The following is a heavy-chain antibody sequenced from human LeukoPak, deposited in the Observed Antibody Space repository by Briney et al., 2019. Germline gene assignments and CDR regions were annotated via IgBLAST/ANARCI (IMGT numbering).Heavy chain of an antibody. J-gene: IGHJ4*02. D-gene: IGHD2-21*02. CDR2: ISYSGST. CDR1: GDSFSRRSSY. Sequence: SETLSLTCTASGDSFSRRSSYWGWLRQPPGKGLEWIGSISYSGSTSYNPSLKSRVTISVDTSKNQFSLRLSSVTAADTAVYYCARQYCGGDCGFDYWGQGTLVSVSS. CDR3: ARQYCGGDCGFDY. V-gene: IGHV4-39*01.